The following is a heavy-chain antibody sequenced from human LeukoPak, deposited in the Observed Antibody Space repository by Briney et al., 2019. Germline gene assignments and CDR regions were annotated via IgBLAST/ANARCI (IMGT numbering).Heavy chain of an antibody. CDR2: IYHSGST. J-gene: IGHJ4*02. CDR3: ARARGYCSGGSCYPFSSHCFDY. Sequence: PSQTLSLTCAVSGGSISSGGYSWSWIRQPPGKGLEWIGYIYHSGSTYYNPSLKSRVTISVDRSKNQFSLKLSSVTAADTAVYYCARARGYCSGGSCYPFSSHCFDYWGQGTLVTVSS. CDR1: GGSISSGGYS. D-gene: IGHD2-15*01. V-gene: IGHV4-30-2*01.